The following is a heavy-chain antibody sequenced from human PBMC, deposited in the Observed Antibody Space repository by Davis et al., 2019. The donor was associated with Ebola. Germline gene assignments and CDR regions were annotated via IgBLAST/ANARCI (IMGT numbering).Heavy chain of an antibody. CDR1: GFTFSNYW. D-gene: IGHD1-26*01. CDR2: INIDGSST. V-gene: IGHV3-74*01. Sequence: GESLKISCAASGFTFSNYWMHWVRQAPGKGLVWVSRINIDGSSTSYADSVKGRFTISRDNAKNTLYLQMNSLRTEDTAVYYCARGHGSSPDNWFDPWGQGTLVTVSS. CDR3: ARGHGSSPDNWFDP. J-gene: IGHJ5*02.